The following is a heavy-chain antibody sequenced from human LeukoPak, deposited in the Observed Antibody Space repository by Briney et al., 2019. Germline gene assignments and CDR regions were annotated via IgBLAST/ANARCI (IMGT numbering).Heavy chain of an antibody. CDR3: AREDLVGATSYFDY. V-gene: IGHV4-4*07. CDR2: IYATGST. CDR1: GGSLSNYY. J-gene: IGHJ4*02. Sequence: PSETLCLTCTVSGGSLSNYYWTWIRQPAGKGPEGIGRIYATGSTDYNPSLKSRVTMSVDTSKNQFSLRLSSATAADTAVYYCAREDLVGATSYFDYWGQETLVTVSS. D-gene: IGHD1-26*01.